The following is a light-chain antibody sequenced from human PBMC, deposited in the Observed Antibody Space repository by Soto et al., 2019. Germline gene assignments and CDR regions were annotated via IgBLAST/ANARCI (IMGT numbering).Light chain of an antibody. CDR3: QQYYSWPRT. Sequence: EIVMTQSPASLPVSPGERATLSCRASQSISTSLAWYQQKPGQAPSLLIYGASTRATGVPATFTGSGSGTEFTLTISRLQSEDFAAYYCQQYYSWPRTFGGGTKVDIK. J-gene: IGKJ4*02. V-gene: IGKV3-15*01. CDR1: QSISTS. CDR2: GAS.